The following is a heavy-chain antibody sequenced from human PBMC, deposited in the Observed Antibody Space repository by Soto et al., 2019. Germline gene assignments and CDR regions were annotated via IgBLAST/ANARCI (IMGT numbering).Heavy chain of an antibody. CDR1: GFTFSSYW. Sequence: AGSLRLSCAASGFTFSSYWMHWVRQAPGKGLVWVSRINSDVSSTIYADSGKGRFTISRDTAKNTLYLKMNSLGAEDTAVYYCARENWREPDPFLAFNTWGKGKMVTAS. J-gene: IGHJ3*02. D-gene: IGHD1-26*01. V-gene: IGHV3-74*01. CDR3: ARENWREPDPFLAFNT. CDR2: INSDVSST.